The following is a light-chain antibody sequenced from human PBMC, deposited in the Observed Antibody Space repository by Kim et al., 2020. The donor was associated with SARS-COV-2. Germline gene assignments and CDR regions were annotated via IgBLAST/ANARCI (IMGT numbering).Light chain of an antibody. V-gene: IGLV3-19*01. CDR3: NARDSSGNHWV. J-gene: IGLJ3*02. CDR2: GNN. Sequence: LGQTRRITCHGRSLRSFYANRYQQKPGQAPVLVIYGNNTRPSGIPDRFSGSSSGNTASLTITGAQAEDGADYYCNARDSSGNHWVFGGGTQLTVL. CDR1: SLRSFY.